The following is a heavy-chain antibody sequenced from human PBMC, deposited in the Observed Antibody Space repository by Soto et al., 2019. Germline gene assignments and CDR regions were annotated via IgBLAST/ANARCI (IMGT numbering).Heavy chain of an antibody. CDR3: AKILSTVTSYYYGMDV. CDR1: GFSFSTYP. CDR2: ISGSGGDT. V-gene: IGHV3-23*01. D-gene: IGHD4-17*01. J-gene: IGHJ6*02. Sequence: PGGSLRLSCAASGFSFSTYPMTWVRQAPGKRLEGVSSISGSGGDTYYIDSVRGRFTISRDNSKNTVYLQMNSLRAEDTAVYYCAKILSTVTSYYYGMDVGGQGTKVTVSS.